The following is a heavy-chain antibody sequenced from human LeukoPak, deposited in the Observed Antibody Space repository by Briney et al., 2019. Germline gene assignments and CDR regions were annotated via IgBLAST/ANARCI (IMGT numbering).Heavy chain of an antibody. CDR2: INHSGST. J-gene: IGHJ2*01. V-gene: IGHV4-34*01. CDR3: SRAGVRYFDL. CDR1: GGSISSYY. D-gene: IGHD2-8*01. Sequence: SETLSLTCTVSGGSISSYYWSWIRQPAGKGLEWIGEINHSGSTNYNPSLKSRVTISVDTSKNQFSLKLSSVTAADTAVYYCSRAGVRYFDLWGRGTLVTVSS.